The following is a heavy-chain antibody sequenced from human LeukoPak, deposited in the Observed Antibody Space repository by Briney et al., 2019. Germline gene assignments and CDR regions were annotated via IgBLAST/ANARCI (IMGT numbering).Heavy chain of an antibody. D-gene: IGHD6-19*01. J-gene: IGHJ3*02. Sequence: ASVKVACKASGYTFTSYGISWVRQAPGQGLEWMGWISAYNGNTNYAQKLQGRVTMTTDTSTSTAYMELRSLRSDDTAVYYCATGIAVPGTSDAFDIWGQGTMVTVSS. CDR2: ISAYNGNT. CDR1: GYTFTSYG. CDR3: ATGIAVPGTSDAFDI. V-gene: IGHV1-18*01.